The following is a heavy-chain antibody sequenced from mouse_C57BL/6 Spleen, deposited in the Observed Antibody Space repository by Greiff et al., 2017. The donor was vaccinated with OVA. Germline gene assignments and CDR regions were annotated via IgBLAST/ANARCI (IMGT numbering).Heavy chain of an antibody. CDR3: AREHYGNYEWYFEV. V-gene: IGHV1-53*01. J-gene: IGHJ1*03. D-gene: IGHD2-1*01. CDR2: INPSNGGT. CDR1: GYTFTSYW. Sequence: VQLQQPGTELVKPGASVKLSCKASGYTFTSYWMHWVKQRPGQGLEWIGNINPSNGGTNYNEKFKSKATLTVDKSSSTAYMQLSSLTSEDSAVYYCAREHYGNYEWYFEVWGTGTTVTVSS.